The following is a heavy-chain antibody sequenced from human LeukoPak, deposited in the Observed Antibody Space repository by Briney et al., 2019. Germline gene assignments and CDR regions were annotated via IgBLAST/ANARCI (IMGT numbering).Heavy chain of an antibody. D-gene: IGHD3-10*01. J-gene: IGHJ6*03. CDR2: IIPVLGAT. V-gene: IGHV1-69*13. Sequence: ASVKVSCKASGGTFSRYAISWVRQAPGQGLEWMGGIIPVLGATNYAQTFQNKVTITADESTRTAYMELSSLTSEDTAIYYCATSGGDYYYYSLDVWGKGTPVLVSS. CDR1: GGTFSRYA. CDR3: ATSGGDYYYYSLDV.